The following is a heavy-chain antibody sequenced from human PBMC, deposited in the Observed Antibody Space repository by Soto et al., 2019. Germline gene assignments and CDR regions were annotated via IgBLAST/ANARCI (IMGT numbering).Heavy chain of an antibody. CDR2: IYHSGST. J-gene: IGHJ4*02. CDR3: AARYCSGGSCYWAPETYFDY. D-gene: IGHD2-15*01. Sequence: QLQLQESGSGLVKPSQTLSLTCAVSGGSISSGGYSWSWIRQPPGKGLEWIGYIYHSGSTYYNPSLKMRVTRSLDRSKNQFSLKLSSVTAADTAVYYCAARYCSGGSCYWAPETYFDYWGQGTLVTVSS. CDR1: GGSISSGGYS. V-gene: IGHV4-30-2*01.